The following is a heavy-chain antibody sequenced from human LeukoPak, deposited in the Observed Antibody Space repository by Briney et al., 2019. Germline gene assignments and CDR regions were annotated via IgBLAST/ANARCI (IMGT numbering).Heavy chain of an antibody. CDR2: ISGSGGNM. CDR3: AKDAGPQQLVFFDS. CDR1: GFTFSNFG. J-gene: IGHJ4*02. D-gene: IGHD6-6*01. Sequence: GGSLRLSCTATGFTFSNFGMAWVRQAPGQGLEWVSTISGSGGNMYQADSVKGRFTISRDNSRSTLHLQMNSLRAEDTAVYYCAKDAGPQQLVFFDSWGQGTLVTVSS. V-gene: IGHV3-23*01.